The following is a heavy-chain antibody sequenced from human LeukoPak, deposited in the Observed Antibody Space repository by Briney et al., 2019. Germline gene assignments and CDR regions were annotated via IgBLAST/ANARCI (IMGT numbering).Heavy chain of an antibody. J-gene: IGHJ6*03. V-gene: IGHV1-18*01. CDR1: GYTFLSHG. CDR3: ARSQAVVSSSLYYYYMDV. CDR2: PSANNRNT. D-gene: IGHD2-2*01. Sequence: ASVKVSCKASGYTFLSHGFSWVRQARGQGLEWMRWPSANNRNTNYAQRLQGRVTMTTDTSTNTAYMELRTLRSDDTAVYYCARSQAVVSSSLYYYYMDVWGKGTTIIVSS.